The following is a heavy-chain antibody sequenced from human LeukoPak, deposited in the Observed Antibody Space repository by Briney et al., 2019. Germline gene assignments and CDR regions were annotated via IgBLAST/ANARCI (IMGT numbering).Heavy chain of an antibody. V-gene: IGHV3-74*01. D-gene: IGHD6-13*01. J-gene: IGHJ4*02. Sequence: GGSLRLSCAASGFTFSSYWMHWVRQAPGKGLVWVSRINSDGSSTSYADSVKSRFTISRDNAKNTLYLQMNSLRAEDTAVYYCARDYSSSWDTGGFDYWGQGTLVTVSS. CDR1: GFTFSSYW. CDR2: INSDGSST. CDR3: ARDYSSSWDTGGFDY.